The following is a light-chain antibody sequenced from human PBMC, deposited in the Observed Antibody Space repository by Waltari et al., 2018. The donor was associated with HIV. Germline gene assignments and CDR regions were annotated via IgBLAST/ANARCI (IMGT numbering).Light chain of an antibody. CDR2: RNN. CDR1: SSNTGSNY. J-gene: IGLJ1*01. CDR3: AAWGDSLSSYV. V-gene: IGLV1-47*01. Sequence: QSVLTQPPSASGTPGPRVTISCSGSSSNTGSNYVYWYQQLPGTAPKLLIYRNNQRPSGVPDRFSGSKSGTSASLAISGLRSEDEADYYCAAWGDSLSSYVFGTGTEVTVL.